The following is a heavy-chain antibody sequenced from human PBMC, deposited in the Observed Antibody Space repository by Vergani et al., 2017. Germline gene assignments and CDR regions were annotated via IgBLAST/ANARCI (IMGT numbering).Heavy chain of an antibody. Sequence: QVQLVQSGAEVKKPGSSVKVSCKASGGTFSSYAISWVRQAPGQGLEWMGRIIPIFGTANYAQKFQGRVTITADKSTSTAYMELSSLRSEDTAVYYCARAAPDYSVNANAFDIWGQGTMVTVSS. J-gene: IGHJ3*02. CDR1: GGTFSSYA. D-gene: IGHD4-23*01. CDR3: ARAAPDYSVNANAFDI. V-gene: IGHV1-69*14. CDR2: IIPIFGTA.